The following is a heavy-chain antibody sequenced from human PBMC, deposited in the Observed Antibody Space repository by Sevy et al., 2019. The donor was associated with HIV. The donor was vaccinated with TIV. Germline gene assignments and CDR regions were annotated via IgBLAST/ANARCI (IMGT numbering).Heavy chain of an antibody. CDR3: VRNGGAYDTGFDP. CDR2: ISSSGSSI. CDR1: EFTFSSYD. Sequence: GGSLRLSCSASEFTFSSYDTNWVRQAPGKGLEWVSKISSSGSSIYYADSVKGRFTISRDNAKNSLNLQMNSLRAEDTALYYCVRNGGAYDTGFDPWGQGTLVTVSS. V-gene: IGHV3-48*03. J-gene: IGHJ5*02. D-gene: IGHD3-22*01.